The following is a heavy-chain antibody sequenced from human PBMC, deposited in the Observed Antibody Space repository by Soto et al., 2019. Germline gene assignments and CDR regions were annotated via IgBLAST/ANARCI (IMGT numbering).Heavy chain of an antibody. CDR1: GASVTGTTSY. CDR2: IYHNGST. D-gene: IGHD1-7*01. Sequence: QLQLQESGPGLLKPSEPLSLPCSVSGASVTGTTSYWGWIRQSPVKGREGIGNIYHNGSTDYNPSLSNRVAIAIDASKTHFSLWVTSGTDADTAMYYCVRHVTGTGRFNWFDAWGQGTMVTVSS. CDR3: VRHVTGTGRFNWFDA. J-gene: IGHJ5*02. V-gene: IGHV4-39*02.